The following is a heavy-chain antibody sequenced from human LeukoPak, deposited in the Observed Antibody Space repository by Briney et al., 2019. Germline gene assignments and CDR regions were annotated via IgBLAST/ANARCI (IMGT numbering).Heavy chain of an antibody. CDR2: INWNGGST. Sequence: SGGSLRLSCAASGFTFDDYGMSWVRQAPGKGLEWVSGINWNGGSTGYADSVKGRLTISRDNAKNSLYLQMNSLRAEDTALYHCARDSVPDYYDSSGYWTGNWFDPWGQGTLVTVSS. D-gene: IGHD3-22*01. V-gene: IGHV3-20*01. J-gene: IGHJ5*02. CDR3: ARDSVPDYYDSSGYWTGNWFDP. CDR1: GFTFDDYG.